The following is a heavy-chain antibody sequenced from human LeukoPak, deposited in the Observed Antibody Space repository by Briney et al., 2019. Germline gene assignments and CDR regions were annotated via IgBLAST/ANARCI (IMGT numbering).Heavy chain of an antibody. CDR3: ARARRAGPYTWFDP. Sequence: PSETLSLTCAVYGASFSGYYWSWIRQPPGKGLEWIGEINHSGSTNYNPSLKSRVTISVDTSKNQFSLKLSSVTAADTAVYYCARARRAGPYTWFDPWGQGTLVTVSS. J-gene: IGHJ5*02. D-gene: IGHD1-14*01. CDR1: GASFSGYY. CDR2: INHSGST. V-gene: IGHV4-34*01.